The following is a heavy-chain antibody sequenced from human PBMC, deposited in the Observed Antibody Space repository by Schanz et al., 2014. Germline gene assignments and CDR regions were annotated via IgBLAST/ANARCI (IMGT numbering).Heavy chain of an antibody. D-gene: IGHD6-13*01. CDR3: ASSGAGYSSSWDFDY. CDR1: GYSFSAHY. V-gene: IGHV1-69*09. Sequence: QGQLVQSGAEVKKPGASLKVSCKASGYSFSAHYLHWEREAPGQGLDWMGRIIPILGIANYAQKFQGRVTNTADKSTSTAYMDLSSLRPEDTAVYYCASSGAGYSSSWDFDYWGQGTLVTVSS. J-gene: IGHJ4*02. CDR2: IIPILGIA.